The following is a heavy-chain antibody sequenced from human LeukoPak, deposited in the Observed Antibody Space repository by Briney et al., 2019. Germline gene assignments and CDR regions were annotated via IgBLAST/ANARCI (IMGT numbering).Heavy chain of an antibody. D-gene: IGHD2-15*01. V-gene: IGHV1-3*01. Sequence: ASVKVSCKASGYTFTYRYLHWVRQAPGQRLEWMGWINAGNGNTKYSQKFQGRVTITRDTSASTAYMELSSLRSEDTAVYYCARDHQLRYCSGGSCSNAYYYYYGMDVWGQGTTVTVSS. CDR2: INAGNGNT. J-gene: IGHJ6*02. CDR1: GYTFTYRY. CDR3: ARDHQLRYCSGGSCSNAYYYYYGMDV.